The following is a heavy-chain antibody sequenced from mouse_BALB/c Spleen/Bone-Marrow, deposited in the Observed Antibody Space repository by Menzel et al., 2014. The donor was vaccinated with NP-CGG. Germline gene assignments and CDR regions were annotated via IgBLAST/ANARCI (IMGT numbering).Heavy chain of an antibody. D-gene: IGHD2-4*01. CDR3: ARHAYYDQTEVSFVY. CDR1: GFTFSNYG. J-gene: IGHJ3*01. CDR2: ISGGGSYT. Sequence: DVHLVESGGGLVKSGGSLKLSCAASGFTFSNYGMSWVRQTPGKRLEWVATISGGGSYTFYSDSMKGRFTISRDNAKNNLYLQLSSLRSEDTALYYCARHAYYDQTEVSFVYWGQGTLVTVSA. V-gene: IGHV5-9-2*01.